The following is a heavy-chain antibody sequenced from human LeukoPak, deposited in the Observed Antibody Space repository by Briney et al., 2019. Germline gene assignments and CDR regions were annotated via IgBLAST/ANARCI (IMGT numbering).Heavy chain of an antibody. D-gene: IGHD2-2*01. Sequence: GESLQISCTGSGYSFSTYWIGWVRQMPGKGLEWMGMIYPGDSEIKYSPSFQGHVTISADKSVNTAYLQWNSLKASDTAIYYCARQRCSSTTTCYESHRWFDAWGQGTLVTVSS. CDR2: IYPGDSEI. CDR3: ARQRCSSTTTCYESHRWFDA. V-gene: IGHV5-51*01. J-gene: IGHJ5*02. CDR1: GYSFSTYW.